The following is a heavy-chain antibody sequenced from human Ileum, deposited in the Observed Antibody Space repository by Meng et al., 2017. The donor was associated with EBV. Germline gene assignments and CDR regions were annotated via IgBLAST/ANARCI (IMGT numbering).Heavy chain of an antibody. Sequence: EVQLVGFGGGLVQPGGSLRLSCAASGFTFSIYAMGWVRQGPGKGLEWVSAISGSPDRTYYADSVKGRFTISRDNSKNTLYLQMNSLRAEDTAVYFCAKRDILYFSFEDWGQGALVTVSS. CDR3: AKRDILYFSFED. CDR1: GFTFSIYA. V-gene: IGHV3-23*04. CDR2: ISGSPDRT. J-gene: IGHJ4*02. D-gene: IGHD2/OR15-2a*01.